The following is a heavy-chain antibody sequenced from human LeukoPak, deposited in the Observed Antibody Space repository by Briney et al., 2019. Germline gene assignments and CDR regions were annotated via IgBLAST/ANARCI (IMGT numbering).Heavy chain of an antibody. J-gene: IGHJ6*04. Sequence: GGSLRLSCAASGFTFSNYAMSWVRQAPGKGLEWVSAISGSGDNTYYADSVKGRFTVSRDNSKNTLYVQMKSLRAEDTAVYYCAELGITMIGGVWGKGTTVTISS. CDR2: ISGSGDNT. CDR3: AELGITMIGGV. CDR1: GFTFSNYA. V-gene: IGHV3-23*01. D-gene: IGHD3-10*02.